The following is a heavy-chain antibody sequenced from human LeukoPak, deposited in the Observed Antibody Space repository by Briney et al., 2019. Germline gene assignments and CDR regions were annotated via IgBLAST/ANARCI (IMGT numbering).Heavy chain of an antibody. CDR1: GGSISSYY. J-gene: IGHJ4*02. CDR2: ISGSGGST. V-gene: IGHV3-23*01. Sequence: ETLSLTCTVSGGSISSYYWSWVRQAPGKGLERVSAISGSGGSTYYADSVKGRFTISRDNSKNTLYLQMNSLRAEDTAVYYCAKTITIFGVVKYYFDYWGQGTLVTVSS. D-gene: IGHD3-3*01. CDR3: AKTITIFGVVKYYFDY.